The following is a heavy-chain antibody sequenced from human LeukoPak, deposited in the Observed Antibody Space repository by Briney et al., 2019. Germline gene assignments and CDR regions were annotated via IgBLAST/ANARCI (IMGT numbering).Heavy chain of an antibody. Sequence: GGSLRLSCAASGFTFDDYAMHWVRQAPGKGLEWVSGISWISGSIGYADSVKGRFTISRDNAKNSLSLQMNSLRAENTAVYYCAREGDGYNSPIDYWGQGTLVTVSS. CDR1: GFTFDDYA. CDR2: ISWISGSI. CDR3: AREGDGYNSPIDY. V-gene: IGHV3-9*01. J-gene: IGHJ4*02. D-gene: IGHD5-24*01.